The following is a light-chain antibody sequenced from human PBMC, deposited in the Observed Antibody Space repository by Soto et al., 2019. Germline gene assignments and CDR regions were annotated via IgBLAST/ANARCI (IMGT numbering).Light chain of an antibody. CDR1: QSVSSY. CDR3: QQRSNWPRFT. J-gene: IGKJ3*01. Sequence: EIVLTQSPATLSLSPGERATLSCRASQSVSSYLAWYQQKPGQAPRRLIYDASNRATGIPARFSGSGSGTDFTLTLSSLEPEDFAFYYCQQRSNWPRFTFGPGTKVDIK. CDR2: DAS. V-gene: IGKV3-11*01.